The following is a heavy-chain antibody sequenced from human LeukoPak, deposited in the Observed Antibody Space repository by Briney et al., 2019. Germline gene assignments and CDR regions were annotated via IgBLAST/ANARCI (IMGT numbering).Heavy chain of an antibody. D-gene: IGHD6-13*01. CDR1: GGTFSSYA. V-gene: IGHV1-69*13. CDR2: IIPIFGTA. Sequence: ASVKVTCKASGGTFSSYAISWVRQAPGQGLEWMGGIIPIFGTANYAQKFQGRVTITADESTSTAYMELSSLRSEDTAVYYCARGGQQLFYFFDYWGQGTLVTVSS. J-gene: IGHJ4*02. CDR3: ARGGQQLFYFFDY.